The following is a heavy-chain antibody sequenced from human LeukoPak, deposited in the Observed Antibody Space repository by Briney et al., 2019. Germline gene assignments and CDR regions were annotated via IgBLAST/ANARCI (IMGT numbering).Heavy chain of an antibody. CDR2: INWNGGST. Sequence: GGSLRLSCAASGFTFDDYGMSWVRHAPGKGLEWVSGINWNGGSTGYADSVKGRFTISRDNAKNSLYLQMNSLRAEDTAVYYCARWGEQQLATWYFDLWGRGTLVTVSS. J-gene: IGHJ2*01. V-gene: IGHV3-20*04. CDR3: ARWGEQQLATWYFDL. D-gene: IGHD6-13*01. CDR1: GFTFDDYG.